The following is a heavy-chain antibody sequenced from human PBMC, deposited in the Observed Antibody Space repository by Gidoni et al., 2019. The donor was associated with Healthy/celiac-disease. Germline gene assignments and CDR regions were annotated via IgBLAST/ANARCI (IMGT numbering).Heavy chain of an antibody. V-gene: IGHV3-21*01. D-gene: IGHD6-19*01. CDR1: GFTFSSYS. CDR2: ISSSSSYI. Sequence: VQLVESGGGLVKPGGSLRLSCAASGFTFSSYSMNWVRQAPGKGLEWVSSISSSSSYIYYADSVKSRFTISRDNAKNSLYLQMNSLRAEDTAVYYCARGAVAVDYFDYWGQGTLVTVSS. CDR3: ARGAVAVDYFDY. J-gene: IGHJ4*02.